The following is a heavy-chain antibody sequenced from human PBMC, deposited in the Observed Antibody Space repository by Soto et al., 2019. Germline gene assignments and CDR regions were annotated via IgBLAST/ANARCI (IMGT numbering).Heavy chain of an antibody. D-gene: IGHD2-15*01. CDR1: GFTFSSYA. CDR2: ISYDGYNK. J-gene: IGHJ3*02. Sequence: QVQLVESGGGVVQPGTSLRLSCAASGFTFSSYAMHWVRQAPGKGLEWVAVISYDGYNKYYADSVKGRFTISRDNSKNPLYLQMNSLRAEDTAVYYCARGPYCSGGTCFGSQSAFDIWGQGTMVPVSS. V-gene: IGHV3-30-3*01. CDR3: ARGPYCSGGTCFGSQSAFDI.